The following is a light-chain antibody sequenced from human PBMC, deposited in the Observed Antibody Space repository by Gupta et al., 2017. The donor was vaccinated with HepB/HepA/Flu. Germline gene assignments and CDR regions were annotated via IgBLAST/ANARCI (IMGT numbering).Light chain of an antibody. CDR3: QAWDSSTYLV. V-gene: IGLV3-1*01. CDR1: KLGDKY. CDR2: QQT. J-gene: IGLJ2*01. Sequence: SYELTQPPSVSVSPGQTAIITCSGDKLGDKYACWYQQKPGQSPVLVIYQQTRRPSGIPDRFSGSNSGNTATLTISGTRAMDEADYYCQAWDSSTYLVFGGGTRLTVL.